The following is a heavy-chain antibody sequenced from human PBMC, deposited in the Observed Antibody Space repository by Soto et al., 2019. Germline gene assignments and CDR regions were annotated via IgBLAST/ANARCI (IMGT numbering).Heavy chain of an antibody. V-gene: IGHV3-48*03. CDR3: ATSLSGYFYNY. Sequence: GGSLRLSCAASGFTFSSYEMMWVRQAPGKGLEWVSYIHINVDTTYYADSVKGRFTISRDNAKNSMYLQMNSLRAGDTAVYYCATSLSGYFYNYWGQGTLVTVPQ. J-gene: IGHJ4*02. CDR2: IHINVDTT. D-gene: IGHD3-22*01. CDR1: GFTFSSYE.